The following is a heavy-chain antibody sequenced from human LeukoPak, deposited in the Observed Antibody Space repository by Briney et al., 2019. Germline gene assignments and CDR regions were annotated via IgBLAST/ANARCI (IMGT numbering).Heavy chain of an antibody. D-gene: IGHD2/OR15-2a*01. CDR2: IWYDGSNI. CDR3: ARDPGTFWYFDL. CDR1: GFPFRSSG. Sequence: GGSLRLSCAASGFPFRSSGMHWVRQAPGKGLEWVAVIWYDGSNIYYGESVEGRFTISRDNSKDTLYLQMSSLRGEDTAVYYCARDPGTFWYFDLWGRGTLVTVSS. J-gene: IGHJ2*01. V-gene: IGHV3-33*01.